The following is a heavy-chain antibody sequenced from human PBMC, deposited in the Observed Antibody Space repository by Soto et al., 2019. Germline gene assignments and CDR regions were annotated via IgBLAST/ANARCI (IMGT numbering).Heavy chain of an antibody. Sequence: PGGSLRLSCAASGFTFSSYAMSWVRQAPGKGLEWVSAISGSGGNTYYADSVKGRFTISRDNSKNTLYLQMNSLRSEDTAVYYCASSSLIGVSCLARFKHWGQGTLVTVSS. CDR1: GFTFSSYA. CDR3: ASSSLIGVSCLARFKH. V-gene: IGHV3-23*01. D-gene: IGHD1-26*01. J-gene: IGHJ1*01. CDR2: ISGSGGNT.